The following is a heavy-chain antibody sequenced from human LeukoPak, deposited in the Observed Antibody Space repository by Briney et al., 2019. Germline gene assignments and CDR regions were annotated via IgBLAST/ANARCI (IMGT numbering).Heavy chain of an antibody. V-gene: IGHV4-4*02. D-gene: IGHD6-19*01. CDR2: IYHSGST. Sequence: SETLSLTCAVSGGSISSSNWWSWVRQPPGKGLEWIGEIYHSGSTNYNPSLKSRVTISVDTSKNQFSLKLSSVTAADTAVYYCARHPVAGTNWFDPWGQGTLVTVSS. CDR3: ARHPVAGTNWFDP. J-gene: IGHJ5*02. CDR1: GGSISSSNW.